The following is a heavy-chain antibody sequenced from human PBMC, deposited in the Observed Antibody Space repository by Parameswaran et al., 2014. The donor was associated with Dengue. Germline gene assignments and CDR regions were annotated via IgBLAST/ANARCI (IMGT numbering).Heavy chain of an antibody. J-gene: IGHJ6*02. V-gene: IGHV3-48*02. CDR3: ASPREFMITFGGVIPRNYYGMDV. Sequence: GSLRLSCAASGFTFSSYSMNWVRQAPGKGLEWVSYISSSSSTIYYADSVKGRFTISRDNAKNSLYLQMNSLRDEDTAVYYCASPREFMITFGGVIPRNYYGMDVWGQGTTVTVSS. D-gene: IGHD3-16*02. CDR1: GFTFSSYS. CDR2: ISSSSSTI.